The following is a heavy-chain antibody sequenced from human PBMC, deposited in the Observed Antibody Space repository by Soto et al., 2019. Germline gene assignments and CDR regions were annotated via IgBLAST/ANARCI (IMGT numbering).Heavy chain of an antibody. Sequence: EVQLVESGGGLIQPWGSLRLSCAASGLTVTSTYMSWVRQAPGKGLEWVSVIHNDGGTYYADYVEGRFTISRDNSKNTLCLQMNSLKAEDTAVYYCARLTLGPWGQGTLVTVSS. V-gene: IGHV3-53*01. J-gene: IGHJ5*02. CDR3: ARLTLGP. CDR1: GLTVTSTY. CDR2: IHNDGGT. D-gene: IGHD3-16*01.